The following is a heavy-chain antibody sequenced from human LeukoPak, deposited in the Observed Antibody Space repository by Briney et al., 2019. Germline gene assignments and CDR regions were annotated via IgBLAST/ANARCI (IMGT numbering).Heavy chain of an antibody. D-gene: IGHD1-7*01. V-gene: IGHV4-4*07. CDR2: VHTSGNT. Sequence: SETLSHTCPGSGVSLRFYYWRWVGQPAGQGLEWIGRVHTSGNTNYNPSLKSRVTISVDRSKTQFSLKLSSATAADTAVYYCARGLVGTTGEQNWFDPWGQATLVIVSS. CDR3: ARGLVGTTGEQNWFDP. J-gene: IGHJ5*02. CDR1: GVSLRFYY.